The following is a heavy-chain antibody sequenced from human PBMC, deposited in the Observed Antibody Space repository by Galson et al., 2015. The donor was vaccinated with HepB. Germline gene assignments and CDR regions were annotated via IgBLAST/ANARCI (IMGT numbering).Heavy chain of an antibody. D-gene: IGHD1-1*01. CDR1: GVTGSGYG. CDR3: VGVARTTRTPTPAAFEF. V-gene: IGHV3-7*03. CDR2: IKQNGSRK. J-gene: IGHJ3*01. Sequence: ALRLSCAAAGVTGSGYGRSGVRQSPRKALEWGADIKQNGSRKYHVDSVKGRSTISRDNAKNSLYLQMNSLRAEDTAVYYCVGVARTTRTPTPAAFEFWGQGTMVTVSS.